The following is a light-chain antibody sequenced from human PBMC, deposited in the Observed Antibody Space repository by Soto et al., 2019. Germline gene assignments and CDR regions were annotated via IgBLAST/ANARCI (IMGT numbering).Light chain of an antibody. Sequence: SYELTQPPSVSVSPGQTASITCSGDKLGDKYACWYQQKPGQSPVLVIYQDSKRPSGIPERFSGSNSGNTATLTISGTQAMDEADYYCQAWDSSTAHYVFGTGTKLTV. V-gene: IGLV3-1*01. CDR1: KLGDKY. CDR3: QAWDSSTAHYV. J-gene: IGLJ1*01. CDR2: QDS.